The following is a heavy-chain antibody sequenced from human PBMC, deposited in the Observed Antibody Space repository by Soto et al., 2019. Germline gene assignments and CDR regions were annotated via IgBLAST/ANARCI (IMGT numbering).Heavy chain of an antibody. Sequence: QGQLQQWGAGLLKPSEPLSLTCAVYFGSFGDYVWSWIRQPPGKGLEYIGEINPSGSTTYNPSLRSRVTMSVDTSKNQFSLKLTSVTAADTAVYYCARVGRTRGSVGNHINYYFYYYMDVWGKGTTVTVSS. CDR2: INPSGST. J-gene: IGHJ6*03. CDR3: ARVGRTRGSVGNHINYYFYYYMDV. V-gene: IGHV4-34*01. CDR1: FGSFGDYV. D-gene: IGHD3-10*01.